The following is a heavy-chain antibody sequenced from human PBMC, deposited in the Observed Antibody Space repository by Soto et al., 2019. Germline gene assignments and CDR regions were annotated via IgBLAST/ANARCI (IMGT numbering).Heavy chain of an antibody. Sequence: VQLVESGGGSVKPGGSLRLSCVASGFTFSDYYMSWIRQTPGKGLEWASYISTNGRNIYYADSVKGRFTISRDNTKNSLYLQMNSQRAEDTAVYYCARLPPPSCSGGSCSPSWGQGTLVTVSS. V-gene: IGHV3-11*01. J-gene: IGHJ5*02. CDR1: GFTFSDYY. CDR3: ARLPPPSCSGGSCSPS. D-gene: IGHD2-15*01. CDR2: ISTNGRNI.